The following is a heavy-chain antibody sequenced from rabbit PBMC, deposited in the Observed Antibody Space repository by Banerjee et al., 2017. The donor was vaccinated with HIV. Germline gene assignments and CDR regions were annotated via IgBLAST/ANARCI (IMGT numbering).Heavy chain of an antibody. CDR1: GIDFSSSFW. CDR3: ARGLVAGVLDL. Sequence: QEQLVESGGGLVTLGGSLKLTCKASGIDFSSSFWISWVRQTPGKGLEWIGCIYPTYGATDYASWVNGRFTISLDNAQNTVFLQMTSLTAADTATYFCARGLVAGVLDLWGPGPLVTVS. J-gene: IGHJ4*01. V-gene: IGHV1S43*01. D-gene: IGHD3-3*01. CDR2: IYPTYGAT.